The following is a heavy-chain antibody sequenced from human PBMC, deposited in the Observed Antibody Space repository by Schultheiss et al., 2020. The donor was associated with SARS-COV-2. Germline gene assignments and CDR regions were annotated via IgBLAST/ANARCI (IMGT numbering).Heavy chain of an antibody. Sequence: GGSLRLSCAVSGFTFSSYAMSWVRQAPGKGLEWVSAISGSGGSTYYADSVKGRFTISRDNAKNSLYLQMNSLRAEDTAVYYCASLDTAMASAYYYYGMDVWGQGTTVTVSS. CDR2: ISGSGGST. D-gene: IGHD5-18*01. CDR3: ASLDTAMASAYYYYGMDV. CDR1: GFTFSSYA. V-gene: IGHV3-23*01. J-gene: IGHJ6*02.